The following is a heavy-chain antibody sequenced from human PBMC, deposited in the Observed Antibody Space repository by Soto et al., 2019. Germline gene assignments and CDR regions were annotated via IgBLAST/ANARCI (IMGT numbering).Heavy chain of an antibody. CDR1: GFTFSSYA. CDR3: AKDLKELLWFGEFPGGYYFDY. Sequence: GGSLRLSCAASGFTFSSYAMSWVRQAPGKGLEWVSAISGSGGSTYYADSVKGRFTISRDNSKNTLYLQMNSLRAEDTAVYYCAKDLKELLWFGEFPGGYYFDYWGQGTLVTVSS. D-gene: IGHD3-10*01. J-gene: IGHJ4*02. V-gene: IGHV3-23*01. CDR2: ISGSGGST.